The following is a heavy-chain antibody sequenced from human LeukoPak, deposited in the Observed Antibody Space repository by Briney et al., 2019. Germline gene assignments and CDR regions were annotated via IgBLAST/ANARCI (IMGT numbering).Heavy chain of an antibody. Sequence: ASVKASCKASGYTFTGYYMHWVRQAPGQGLEWMGIINPSGGSTSYAQKFQGRVTMTRDTSTSTVYMELSSLRSEDTAVYYCATLPAANYYGMDVWGQGTTVTVSS. V-gene: IGHV1-46*01. CDR3: ATLPAANYYGMDV. D-gene: IGHD2-2*01. CDR2: INPSGGST. CDR1: GYTFTGYY. J-gene: IGHJ6*02.